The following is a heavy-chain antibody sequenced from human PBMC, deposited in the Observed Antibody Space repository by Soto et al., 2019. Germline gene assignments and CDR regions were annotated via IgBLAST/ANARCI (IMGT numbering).Heavy chain of an antibody. CDR2: TYYRSKWYN. J-gene: IGHJ6*02. CDR1: GDSVSSNSAA. V-gene: IGHV6-1*01. CDR3: ARVTLGHYYDSSGADGMDV. Sequence: KQSQTLSLTCAISGDSVSSNSAAWNWIRQSPSRGLEWLGRTYYRSKWYNDYAVSVKSRITINPDTSKNQFSLQLNSVTPEDTAVYYCARVTLGHYYDSSGADGMDVWGQGTTVTVSS. D-gene: IGHD3-22*01.